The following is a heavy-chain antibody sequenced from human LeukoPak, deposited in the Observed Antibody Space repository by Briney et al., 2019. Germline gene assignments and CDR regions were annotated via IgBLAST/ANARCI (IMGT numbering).Heavy chain of an antibody. Sequence: SVNVSCKASGGTFSSYAISWVRQAPGQGLEWMGGIIPIFGTANYAQKFQGRVTITADESTSTAYMELSSLRSEDTAVYYCASAGESYYYGMDVWGQGTTVTVSS. CDR3: ASAGESYYYGMDV. V-gene: IGHV1-69*13. CDR2: IIPIFGTA. D-gene: IGHD3-10*01. J-gene: IGHJ6*02. CDR1: GGTFSSYA.